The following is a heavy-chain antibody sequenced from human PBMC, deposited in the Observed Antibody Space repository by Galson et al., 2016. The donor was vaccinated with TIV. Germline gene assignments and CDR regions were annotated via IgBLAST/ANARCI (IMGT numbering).Heavy chain of an antibody. CDR1: GYTFTSYY. CDR3: ARLAPGGGDCSFLYD. Sequence: SVKVSCKGSGYTFTSYYIHWVRQATGQGLEWMGLMNPNTGHTAYAPKFQGRVTMTRNTSLSTAYLELSSLRSEDTAVYYCARLAPGGGDCSFLYDWGQGTLVTVSS. J-gene: IGHJ4*02. D-gene: IGHD2-21*01. V-gene: IGHV1-8*01. CDR2: MNPNTGHT.